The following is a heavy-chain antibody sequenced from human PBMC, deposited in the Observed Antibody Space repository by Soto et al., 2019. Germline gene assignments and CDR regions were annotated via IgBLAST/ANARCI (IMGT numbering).Heavy chain of an antibody. CDR1: GFTFRKYV. V-gene: IGHV3-23*01. J-gene: IGHJ6*04. CDR3: AKDQGFLEWIHQGGLDV. Sequence: EVQLLESGGGLAQPGGSLRLSCEVSGFTFRKYVMTWVRQAPGKGLEWVSSLSSTGGSTYYADSVKGRFTVSRDNSKNTIFLQMNSLRAEDTAIYYCAKDQGFLEWIHQGGLDVWGTGKKVAVSS. D-gene: IGHD3-3*01. CDR2: LSSTGGST.